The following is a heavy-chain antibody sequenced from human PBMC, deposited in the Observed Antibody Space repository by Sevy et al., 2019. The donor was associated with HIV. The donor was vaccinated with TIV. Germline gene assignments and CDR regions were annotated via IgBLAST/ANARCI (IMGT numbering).Heavy chain of an antibody. J-gene: IGHJ4*02. CDR1: GFTFSSYW. CDR3: AKDRGEILHSAFDY. CDR2: ISYDGRNNK. V-gene: IGHV3-30*18. D-gene: IGHD3-16*01. Sequence: GGSLRLSCAASGFTFSSYWMSWVRQAPGKGLERVAVISYDGRNNKYNADSVKGRFTISRDNSKNTLYLQMNSVRVEETAIDYCAKDRGEILHSAFDYWGQGTLVTVSS.